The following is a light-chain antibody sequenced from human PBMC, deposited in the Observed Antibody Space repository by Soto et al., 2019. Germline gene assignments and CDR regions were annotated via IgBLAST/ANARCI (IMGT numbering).Light chain of an antibody. CDR2: DAS. J-gene: IGKJ1*01. CDR1: QSISSW. Sequence: DLPRTQSPSPLSASVGDRFPITCRASQSISSWLAWYQQKPGKAPKLLIYDASSLESGVPSRFSGSGSGTEFTLTISSLQPDEFATYYCQQFANSWTCGQGTKV. CDR3: QQFANSWT. V-gene: IGKV1-5*01.